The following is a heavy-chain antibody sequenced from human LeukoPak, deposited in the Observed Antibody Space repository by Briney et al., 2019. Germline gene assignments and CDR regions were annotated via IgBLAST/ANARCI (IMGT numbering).Heavy chain of an antibody. CDR1: GYTFTGYY. Sequence: ASVKVSCKASGYTFTGYYMHWVRQAPGQGLEWMGWINPNSGGTNYAQKFQGWVTMTRDTSISTAYMELSRLRSDDMAVYYCARGMVRGVIIFPYYGLDVWGQGTTVTVSS. V-gene: IGHV1-2*04. J-gene: IGHJ6*02. D-gene: IGHD3-10*01. CDR2: INPNSGGT. CDR3: ARGMVRGVIIFPYYGLDV.